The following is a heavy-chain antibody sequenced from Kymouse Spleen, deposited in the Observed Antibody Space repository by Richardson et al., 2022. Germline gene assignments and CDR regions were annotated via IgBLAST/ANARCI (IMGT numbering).Heavy chain of an antibody. D-gene: IGHD6-6*01. CDR1: GFTFDDYA. J-gene: IGHJ5*02. CDR3: AKDGSSSLNWFDP. V-gene: IGHV3-9*01. Sequence: EVQLVESGGGLVQPGRSLRLSCAASGFTFDDYAMHWVRQAPGKGLEWVSGISWNSGSIGYADSVKGRFTISRDNAKNSLYLQMNSLRAEDTALYYCAKDGSSSLNWFDPWGQGTLVTVSS. CDR2: ISWNSGSI.